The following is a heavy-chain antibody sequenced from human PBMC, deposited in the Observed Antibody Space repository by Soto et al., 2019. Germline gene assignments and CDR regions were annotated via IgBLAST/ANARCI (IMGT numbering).Heavy chain of an antibody. V-gene: IGHV4-34*01. J-gene: IGHJ4*02. Sequence: PSETLSLTCAVYGGSFSGYYWSWIRQPPGKGLEWIGEINHSGSTNYNPSLKSRVTISVDTSKNQFSLKLSSVTAADTAVYYCARGGGSYGFDYWGQGTLVTVSS. CDR3: ARGGGSYGFDY. D-gene: IGHD1-26*01. CDR2: INHSGST. CDR1: GGSFSGYY.